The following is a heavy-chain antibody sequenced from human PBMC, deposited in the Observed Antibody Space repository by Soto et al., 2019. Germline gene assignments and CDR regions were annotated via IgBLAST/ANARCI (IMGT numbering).Heavy chain of an antibody. CDR3: ARGWFGPDV. J-gene: IGHJ6*03. Sequence: EVQLVESGGGLVQPGGSLRLSCAASEFTFSGRSVHWVRQAPGKGLVWVSGIDQVGNDSTYADSVKGRFTSSRDKAKNTVYLHMNSLCGEDTAVYYCARGWFGPDVWGKGTTVTVSS. CDR2: IDQVGNDS. CDR1: EFTFSGRS. D-gene: IGHD3-10*01. V-gene: IGHV3-74*02.